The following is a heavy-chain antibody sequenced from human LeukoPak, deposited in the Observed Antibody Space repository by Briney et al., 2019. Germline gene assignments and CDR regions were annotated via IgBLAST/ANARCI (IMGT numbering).Heavy chain of an antibody. CDR3: AKPAYYGSGSPFDC. Sequence: EGSLRFSCAASGFTFISYAMSWLRQAPGKWLNWVSGISGSGGCTYCADSVKGRFDISRDNSKNTLYLQMNSLRVEDTAVYYCAKPAYYGSGSPFDCWGQGTLVTVSS. CDR2: ISGSGGCT. V-gene: IGHV3-23*01. D-gene: IGHD3-10*01. CDR1: GFTFISYA. J-gene: IGHJ4*02.